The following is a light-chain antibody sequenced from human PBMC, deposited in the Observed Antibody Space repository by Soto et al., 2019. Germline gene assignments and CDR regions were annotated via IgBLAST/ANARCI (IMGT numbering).Light chain of an antibody. Sequence: EFVLTQSPGTLSLSPGERATLSCRASQTVSSGNLAWYQQKPGQAPKVLIYGASSRATGIPDRFSGSGSGTDFTLTISRLEPEDFAVYYCQQYGSSPRTFGQGTKVDIK. CDR1: QTVSSGN. CDR2: GAS. J-gene: IGKJ1*01. CDR3: QQYGSSPRT. V-gene: IGKV3-20*01.